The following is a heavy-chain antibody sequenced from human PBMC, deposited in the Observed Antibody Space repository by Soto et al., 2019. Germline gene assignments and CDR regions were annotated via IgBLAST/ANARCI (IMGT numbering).Heavy chain of an antibody. CDR2: ISWNSGSI. CDR1: GFTFDDYA. D-gene: IGHD4-17*01. Sequence: EVQLVESGGGLVQPGRSLRLSCAASGFTFDDYAMHWVRQAPGKGLEWVSGISWNSGSIGYADSVKGRFTISRDNAKNSLYLQMNSLRAEDTALYYCAKGDSGDYYYYMDVWGKGTTVTVSS. CDR3: AKGDSGDYYYYMDV. V-gene: IGHV3-9*01. J-gene: IGHJ6*03.